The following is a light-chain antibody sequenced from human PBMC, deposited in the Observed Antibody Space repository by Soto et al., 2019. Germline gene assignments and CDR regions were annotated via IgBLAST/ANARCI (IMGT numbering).Light chain of an antibody. V-gene: IGLV1-40*01. CDR3: EAWDGSLNVVL. CDR1: SSNIGAGYD. CDR2: GNS. Sequence: QSVLTQPPSVSGAPGQRVTISCTGSSSNIGAGYDVHWYQQLPGTAPKLLIYGNSNRPSGVPDRFSGSKSGTSASLAITGLQAEDEADYYCEAWDGSLNVVLFGGGTKLTVL. J-gene: IGLJ2*01.